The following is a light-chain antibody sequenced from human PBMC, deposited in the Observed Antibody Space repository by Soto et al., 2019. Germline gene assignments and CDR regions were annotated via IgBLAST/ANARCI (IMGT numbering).Light chain of an antibody. J-gene: IGLJ1*01. CDR2: EVS. V-gene: IGLV2-8*01. CDR1: SSDVGAYNY. Sequence: QSALTQPPSASGSPGQSVTISCSGTSSDVGAYNYVSWYQQHPGKAPRLLIYEVSQRPSGVPDRFSGSKSANTASLTVSGLQPEDEADYYYSSYAGTNNLLYVFGTGTKVTVL. CDR3: SSYAGTNNLLYV.